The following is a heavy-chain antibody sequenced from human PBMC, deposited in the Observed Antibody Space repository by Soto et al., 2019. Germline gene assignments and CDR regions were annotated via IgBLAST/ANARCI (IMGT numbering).Heavy chain of an antibody. V-gene: IGHV6-1*01. Sequence: TRALAWAISGDSVSSPRATWELIRQSPSRGLEWLGRTRYTSKWSYEYALSVKGRITISPDTSKNHFSLQLDSVTPEDTAVYYCLRVDWNDAGSWGQGTLVTVS. CDR3: LRVDWNDAGS. CDR2: TRYTSKWSY. J-gene: IGHJ5*02. D-gene: IGHD1-1*01. CDR1: GDSVSSPRAT.